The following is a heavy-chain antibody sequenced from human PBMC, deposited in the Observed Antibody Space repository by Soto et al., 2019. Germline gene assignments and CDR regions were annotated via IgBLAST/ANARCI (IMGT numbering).Heavy chain of an antibody. J-gene: IGHJ4*02. D-gene: IGHD3-3*01. CDR1: GGSVSSGIYY. V-gene: IGHV4-61*01. Sequence: PSETLSLNCSVSGGSVSSGIYYGIWIRQPPGKGLEWIGYIYYSGSTNYNPSLKSRVTISVDTSTKQFSLKMTSMTAADRGVYYCARGVDSWSGYLFWGQGTPVTVS. CDR3: ARGVDSWSGYLF. CDR2: IYYSGST.